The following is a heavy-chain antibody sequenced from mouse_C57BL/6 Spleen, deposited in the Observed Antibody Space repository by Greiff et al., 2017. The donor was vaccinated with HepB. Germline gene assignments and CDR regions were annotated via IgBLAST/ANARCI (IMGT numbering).Heavy chain of an antibody. CDR1: GYAFSSYW. J-gene: IGHJ4*01. V-gene: IGHV1-80*01. CDR3: ARWEFTTDNAMDY. Sequence: VQLQQSGAELVKPGASVKISCKASGYAFSSYWMNWVKQRPGKGLEWIGQIYPGDGDTNYNGKFKGKATLTADKSSSTAYMQLSSLTSEDSAVYFCARWEFTTDNAMDYWGQGTSVTVSS. D-gene: IGHD1-1*01. CDR2: IYPGDGDT.